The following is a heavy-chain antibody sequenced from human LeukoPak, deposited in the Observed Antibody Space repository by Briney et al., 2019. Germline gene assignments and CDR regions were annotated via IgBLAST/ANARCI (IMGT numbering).Heavy chain of an antibody. Sequence: SETLSLTCAVYGGSFSGYYWSWIRQPPGKGLEWIGEINHSGSTNYNPSLKSRVTISVDTSKNQFSLKLSSVTAADTAVYYCARGPPGRFGELDPSPHHYYYMDVWGKGTTVTVSS. V-gene: IGHV4-34*01. CDR1: GGSFSGYY. D-gene: IGHD3-10*01. J-gene: IGHJ6*03. CDR2: INHSGST. CDR3: ARGPPGRFGELDPSPHHYYYMDV.